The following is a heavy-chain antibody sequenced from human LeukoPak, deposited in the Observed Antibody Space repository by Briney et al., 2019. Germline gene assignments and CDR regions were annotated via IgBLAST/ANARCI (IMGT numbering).Heavy chain of an antibody. Sequence: GGSLRLSCAASGFTFSSYSMHWVRQAPGKGLEFVSAISSNGRRTYYANSVKGRFTISRDISKNTLYLQMGSLRAEDMAVYYCARVDYGSGCDSWGQGTLVTVSS. V-gene: IGHV3-64*01. J-gene: IGHJ4*02. CDR3: ARVDYGSGCDS. CDR1: GFTFSSYS. CDR2: ISSNGRRT. D-gene: IGHD6-19*01.